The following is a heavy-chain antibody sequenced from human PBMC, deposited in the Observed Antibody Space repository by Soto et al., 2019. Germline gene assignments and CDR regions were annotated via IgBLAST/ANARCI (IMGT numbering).Heavy chain of an antibody. Sequence: PGGSLRLSCAASGFTFSSYGMHWVRQAPGKGLEWVAVISYDGSNKYYADSVKGRFTISRDNSKNTLYLQMNSLRAEDTAVYYCAKYRKWLQLNAFYYWGQGTLVTVSS. J-gene: IGHJ4*02. CDR2: ISYDGSNK. V-gene: IGHV3-30*18. CDR3: AKYRKWLQLNAFYY. D-gene: IGHD5-12*01. CDR1: GFTFSSYG.